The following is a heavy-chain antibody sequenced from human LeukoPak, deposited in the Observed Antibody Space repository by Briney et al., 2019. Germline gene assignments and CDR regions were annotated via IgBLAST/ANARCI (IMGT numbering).Heavy chain of an antibody. CDR3: ARVLGDGLLWFGESFAGMDV. Sequence: GGSLRLSCAASGFTFSDYYMSWIRQAPGKGLEWVSYISSSGSTIYYADSVKGRFTISRDNAKNSLYLQMNSLRAEDTAVYYCARVLGDGLLWFGESFAGMDVWGQGTTVTVSS. D-gene: IGHD3-10*01. J-gene: IGHJ6*02. V-gene: IGHV3-11*01. CDR2: ISSSGSTI. CDR1: GFTFSDYY.